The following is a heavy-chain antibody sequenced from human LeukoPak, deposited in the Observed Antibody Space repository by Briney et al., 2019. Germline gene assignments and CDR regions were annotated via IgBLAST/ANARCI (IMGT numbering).Heavy chain of an antibody. Sequence: QPGGSLRLSCAASGFTFSSYGMSWVRQAPGKGLEWVSAISGSGGSTYYADSVKGRFTISRDNSKNTLYLQMNSLRAEDTAVYYCAKELLIITMVRGAPVANDNGNDYWGQGTLVTVSS. CDR1: GFTFSSYG. J-gene: IGHJ4*02. V-gene: IGHV3-23*01. CDR3: AKELLIITMVRGAPVANDNGNDY. CDR2: ISGSGGST. D-gene: IGHD3-10*01.